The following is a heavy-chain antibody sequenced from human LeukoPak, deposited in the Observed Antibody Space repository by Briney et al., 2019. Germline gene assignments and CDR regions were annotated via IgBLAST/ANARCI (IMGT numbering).Heavy chain of an antibody. D-gene: IGHD2-15*01. CDR1: GFTFSSYD. V-gene: IGHV3-13*01. CDR2: IGTAGDT. Sequence: GGSLRLSCAASGFTFSSYDMHWVRQATGKGLEWVSAIGTAGDTYYPGSVKGRFTISRENAKNSLYLQMNSLRAGDTAVYYCARARCSGGSCCWFDPWGQGTLVTVSS. J-gene: IGHJ5*02. CDR3: ARARCSGGSCCWFDP.